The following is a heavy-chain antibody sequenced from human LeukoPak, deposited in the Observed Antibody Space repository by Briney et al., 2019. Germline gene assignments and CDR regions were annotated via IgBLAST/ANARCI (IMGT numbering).Heavy chain of an antibody. D-gene: IGHD3-3*01. J-gene: IGHJ4*02. CDR1: GFTFSSYA. CDR2: ISGSGGST. Sequence: GGSLRLSCAASGFTFSSYAMSWVRQAPGKGLEWVSAISGSGGSTYYADSVKGRFTISRDNSKNTLYLQMNGLRAEDTAVYYCAKFDFWSGYYPEYWGQGTLVTVSS. CDR3: AKFDFWSGYYPEY. V-gene: IGHV3-23*01.